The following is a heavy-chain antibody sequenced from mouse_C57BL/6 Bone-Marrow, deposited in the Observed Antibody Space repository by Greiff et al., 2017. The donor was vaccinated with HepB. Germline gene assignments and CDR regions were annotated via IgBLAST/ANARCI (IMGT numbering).Heavy chain of an antibody. D-gene: IGHD2-4*01. J-gene: IGHJ4*01. Sequence: VQLKESGGGLVKPGGSLKLSCAASGFTFSDYGMHWVRQAPEKGLEWVAYISSGSSTIYYADTVKGRFTISRDNAKNTLFLQMTSLRSEDTAMYYCARRGDYDDGAYYAMDYWGQGTSVTVSS. CDR1: GFTFSDYG. V-gene: IGHV5-17*01. CDR2: ISSGSSTI. CDR3: ARRGDYDDGAYYAMDY.